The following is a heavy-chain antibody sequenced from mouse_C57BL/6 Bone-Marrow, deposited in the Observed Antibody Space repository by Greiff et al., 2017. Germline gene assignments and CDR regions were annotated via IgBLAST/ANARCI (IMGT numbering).Heavy chain of an antibody. V-gene: IGHV5-9*01. CDR1: GFTFSSYT. Sequence: EVKLVESGGGLVKPGGSLKLSCAASGFTFSSYTMSWVRQTPEKRLEWVATISGGGGNTYYPDSVTGRFTISSDNAKNTLYLQMSSLRSEDTALYYCARQGEWGQGTLVTVSA. J-gene: IGHJ3*02. CDR2: ISGGGGNT. CDR3: ARQGE.